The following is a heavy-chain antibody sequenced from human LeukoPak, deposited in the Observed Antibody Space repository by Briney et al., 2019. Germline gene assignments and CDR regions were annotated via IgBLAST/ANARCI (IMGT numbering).Heavy chain of an antibody. CDR3: ARDTFAGYSYGYRAFDI. CDR2: IIPIFGTA. V-gene: IGHV1-69*05. Sequence: SVKVSCKASGGTFSSYAISWVRQAPGQGLEWMGGIIPIFGTANYAQKLQGRVTMTTDTSTSTAYMELRSLRSDDTAVYYCARDTFAGYSYGYRAFDIWGQGTMVTVSS. D-gene: IGHD5-18*01. CDR1: GGTFSSYA. J-gene: IGHJ3*02.